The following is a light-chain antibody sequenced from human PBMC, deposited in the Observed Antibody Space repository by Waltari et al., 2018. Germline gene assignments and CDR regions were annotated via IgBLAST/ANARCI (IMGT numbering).Light chain of an antibody. Sequence: QSALTQPPSASGSPRQSVTISCTGTSSDVGRYDSVSWYQQHPGKAPKLLIYEVSKRPSGVPDRFSGSKSANTAPLTVSGLQAEDEADYYCTSYAGSNNYVFGTGTRVTVL. CDR1: SSDVGRYDS. CDR3: TSYAGSNNYV. V-gene: IGLV2-8*01. J-gene: IGLJ1*01. CDR2: EVS.